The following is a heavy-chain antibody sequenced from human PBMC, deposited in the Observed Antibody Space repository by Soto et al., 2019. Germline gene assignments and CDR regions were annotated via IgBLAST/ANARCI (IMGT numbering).Heavy chain of an antibody. CDR2: IVREGSEK. Sequence: QVQLVESGGGVVHPGRSLRLSCAASGFAFSSHGMHWVRQAPGKGLEWVAVIVREGSEKHYADSVKGRFTISRHNSKNTLYLEMNSLRAEDTAVYYCARDDDYDDNGLDSWGQGTLVTVSS. D-gene: IGHD4-17*01. V-gene: IGHV3-33*01. CDR3: ARDDDYDDNGLDS. CDR1: GFAFSSHG. J-gene: IGHJ5*01.